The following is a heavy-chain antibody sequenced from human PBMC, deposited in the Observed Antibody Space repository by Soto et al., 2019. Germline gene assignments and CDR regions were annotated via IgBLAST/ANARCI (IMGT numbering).Heavy chain of an antibody. CDR3: ASILRYL. V-gene: IGHV4-34*01. J-gene: IGHJ4*02. CDR1: GGSFSGYY. D-gene: IGHD3-16*01. CDR2: INHSGST. Sequence: QVQLQQRGAGLLKPSETLSLSCAVYGGSFSGYYWSWIRQPPGKGLEWIGEINHSGSTNYNPSLKARVTISVDTSKNQFSLRLSSVTAADTAVYYCASILRYLWGQGTLVTVSS.